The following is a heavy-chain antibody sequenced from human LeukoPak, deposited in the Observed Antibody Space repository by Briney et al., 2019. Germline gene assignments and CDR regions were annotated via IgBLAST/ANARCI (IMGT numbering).Heavy chain of an antibody. CDR1: GGSFSGYY. CDR2: INHSGST. V-gene: IGHV4-34*01. D-gene: IGHD6-19*01. J-gene: IGHJ4*02. CDR3: ARLGAVAGTAAIYY. Sequence: SETLSLTCAVYGGSFSGYYWSWIRQPPGKGLEWIGEINHSGSTNYNPSLKSRVTIDTSKNQFSLKLSSVTAADTAVYYCARLGAVAGTAAIYYWGQGTLVTVSS.